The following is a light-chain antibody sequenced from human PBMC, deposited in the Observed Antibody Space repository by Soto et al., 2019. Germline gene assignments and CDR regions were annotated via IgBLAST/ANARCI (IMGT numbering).Light chain of an antibody. CDR1: QGIGGT. CDR3: QQYDKWPRT. CDR2: DTS. Sequence: EIVLTQSPGTLSLSPGERATLSCRASQGIGGTLAWYQHKPGQTPRLLIYDTSTRATGVPTRCSGSRSGAEYTLTISSLQSEDFAVYYCQQYDKWPRTFGQGTKVDIK. J-gene: IGKJ1*01. V-gene: IGKV3-15*01.